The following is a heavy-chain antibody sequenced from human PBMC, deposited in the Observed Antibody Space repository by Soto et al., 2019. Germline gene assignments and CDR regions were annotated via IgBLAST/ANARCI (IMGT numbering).Heavy chain of an antibody. V-gene: IGHV3-23*01. D-gene: IGHD2-2*01. J-gene: IGHJ4*02. CDR3: AKLPLSMQYFDY. CDR1: GFTFSSYA. Sequence: LRLSCAASGFTFSSYAMSWVRQAPGKGLEWVSVIRGSGDSTYYADSVKGRFTISRDNSKNTLYLQMSSLRAEDTAAYYCAKLPLSMQYFDYGGKETRVTVPS. CDR2: IRGSGDST.